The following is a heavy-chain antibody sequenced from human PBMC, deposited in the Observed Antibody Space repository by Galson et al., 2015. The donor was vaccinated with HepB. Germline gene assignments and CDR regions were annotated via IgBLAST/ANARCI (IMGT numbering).Heavy chain of an antibody. CDR2: ISWRSGSS. Sequence: SLRLSCAASGFSFQDYPMHWVRQAPGKGLEWLARISWRSGSSGYGDSVKGRFTLSRDNTKNALFLQKDNLRSEDTAFYYCARVDVYSSSLDYWGQGTLVTVSS. CDR3: ARVDVYSSSLDY. J-gene: IGHJ4*02. D-gene: IGHD6-6*01. CDR1: GFSFQDYP. V-gene: IGHV3-9*01.